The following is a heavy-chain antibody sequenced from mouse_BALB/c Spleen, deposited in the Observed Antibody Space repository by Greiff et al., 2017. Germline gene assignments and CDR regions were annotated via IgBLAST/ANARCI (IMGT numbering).Heavy chain of an antibody. V-gene: IGHV5-17*02. J-gene: IGHJ2*01. CDR1: GFTFSSFG. Sequence: DVMLVESGGGLVQPGGSRNLSCAASGFTFSSFGMHWVRQAPEKGLEWVAYISSGSSTIYYADTVKGRFTISRDNPKNTLFLQRTSLRAEDTAMYYSARSAGFPYWGQGTTLTVSS. CDR3: ARSAGFPY. CDR2: ISSGSSTI.